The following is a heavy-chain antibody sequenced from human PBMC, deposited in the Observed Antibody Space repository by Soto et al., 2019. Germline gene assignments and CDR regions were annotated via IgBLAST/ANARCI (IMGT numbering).Heavy chain of an antibody. V-gene: IGHV3-11*01. CDR1: GFTFSDHY. CDR3: TSLHYYGSPY. J-gene: IGHJ4*02. D-gene: IGHD3-10*01. CDR2: ISTGGDKK. Sequence: QVQLVESGGGLVNPGGSLRLSCAASGFTFSDHYMNWIRQAPGKGLEWVSFISTGGDKKFYADSVKGRFTISRDNAERSLYLQLNSLRAEDTGVYYCTSLHYYGSPYWGQGTLVTVSS.